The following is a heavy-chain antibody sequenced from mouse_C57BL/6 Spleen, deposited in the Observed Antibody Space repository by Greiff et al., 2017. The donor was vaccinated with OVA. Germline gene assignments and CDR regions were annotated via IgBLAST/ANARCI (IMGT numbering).Heavy chain of an antibody. Sequence: QVQLKQPGPELVKPGASVKLSCKASGYTFTSYWMHWVKQRPGQGLEWIGNINPSNGGTNYNEKFKSKATLTVDKSSRTAYMQLSSLTSEDSAVYYCARYDCYYGAGYYDVWGTGTTVTVSS. D-gene: IGHD2-3*01. CDR3: ARYDCYYGAGYYDV. J-gene: IGHJ1*03. V-gene: IGHV1-53*01. CDR1: GYTFTSYW. CDR2: INPSNGGT.